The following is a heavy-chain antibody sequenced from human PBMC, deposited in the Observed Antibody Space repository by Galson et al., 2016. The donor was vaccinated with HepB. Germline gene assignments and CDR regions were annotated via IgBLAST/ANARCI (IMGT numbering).Heavy chain of an antibody. CDR3: TRGSRCSAGTCYSPAFDC. CDR1: GYTFNTYG. D-gene: IGHD2-15*01. J-gene: IGHJ4*02. CDR2: ISGTNGNT. V-gene: IGHV1-18*01. Sequence: SVKVSCKASGYTFNTYGIGWVRQAPGQGFEWMGWISGTNGNTNYAQSLQGRVTMTRDISTNKAYLELRGPREDDTATYYCTRGSRCSAGTCYSPAFDCWGQGTLVTVSS.